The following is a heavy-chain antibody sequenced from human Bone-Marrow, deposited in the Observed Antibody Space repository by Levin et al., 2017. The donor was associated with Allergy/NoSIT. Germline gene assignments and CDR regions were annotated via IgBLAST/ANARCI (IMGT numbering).Heavy chain of an antibody. Sequence: GASVKVSCKASGGTFSSYAISWVRQAPGQGLEWMGGIIPIFGTANYAQKFQGRVTITADESTSTAYMELSSLRSEDTAVYYCATADDSSGWYGLGGYYYYGMDVWGQGTTVTVSS. CDR3: ATADDSSGWYGLGGYYYYGMDV. V-gene: IGHV1-69*13. CDR2: IIPIFGTA. CDR1: GGTFSSYA. J-gene: IGHJ6*02. D-gene: IGHD6-19*01.